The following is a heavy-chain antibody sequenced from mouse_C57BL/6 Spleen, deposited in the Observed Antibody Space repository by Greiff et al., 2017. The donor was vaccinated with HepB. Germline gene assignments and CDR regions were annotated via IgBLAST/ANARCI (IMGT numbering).Heavy chain of an antibody. CDR2: INPSSGYT. D-gene: IGHD2-3*01. Sequence: VQLQQSGAELARPGASVKMSCKASGYTFTSYTMHWVKQRPGQGLEWIGYINPSSGYTKYNQKFKDKATLTADKSSSTAYMQLSSLTSEDSAVYYCARSEDDGYYYFDYWGQGTTLTVSS. V-gene: IGHV1-4*01. CDR1: GYTFTSYT. J-gene: IGHJ2*01. CDR3: ARSEDDGYYYFDY.